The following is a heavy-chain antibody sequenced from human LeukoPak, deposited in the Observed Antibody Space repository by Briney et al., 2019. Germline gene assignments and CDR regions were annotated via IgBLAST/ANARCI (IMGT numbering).Heavy chain of an antibody. D-gene: IGHD3-22*01. J-gene: IGHJ4*02. V-gene: IGHV4-59*01. CDR1: GGSISSYY. Sequence: SETLSLTCTVSGGSISSYYWSWFRQPPGKGLEWIGYIYHSGSTNYNPSLKSRVTISVDTSKNQFSLKLSSVTAADTAVYYCARGDSSGYHYWGQGTLVTVSS. CDR3: ARGDSSGYHY. CDR2: IYHSGST.